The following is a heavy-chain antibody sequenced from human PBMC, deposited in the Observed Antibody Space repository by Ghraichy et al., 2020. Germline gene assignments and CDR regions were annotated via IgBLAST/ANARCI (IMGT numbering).Heavy chain of an antibody. D-gene: IGHD1-26*01. J-gene: IGHJ4*02. CDR3: ATDQGSWESPYYFDY. CDR2: FDPEDGET. V-gene: IGHV1-24*01. Sequence: ASVKVSCKVSGYTLTELSMHWVRQAPGKGLEWMGGFDPEDGETIYAQKFQGRVTMTEDTSTDTACMELSSLRSEDTAVYYCATDQGSWESPYYFDYWGQGTLVTVSS. CDR1: GYTLTELS.